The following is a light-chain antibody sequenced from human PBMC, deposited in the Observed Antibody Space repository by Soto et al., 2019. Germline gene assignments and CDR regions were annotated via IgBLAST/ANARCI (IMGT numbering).Light chain of an antibody. CDR1: SSDVGYYNI. Sequence: QSALTQPRSVSGSPGQSVTISCTGTSSDVGYYNIVSWYQQHPGKAPKLMIYDVSKRPSGVPDRFSGSKSGNTASLTISGLKAEDEADYYCCSYAGNYGVVFGGGTKLTVL. CDR2: DVS. V-gene: IGLV2-11*01. J-gene: IGLJ2*01. CDR3: CSYAGNYGVV.